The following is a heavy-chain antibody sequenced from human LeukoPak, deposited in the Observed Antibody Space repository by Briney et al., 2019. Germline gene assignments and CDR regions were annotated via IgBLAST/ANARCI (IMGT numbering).Heavy chain of an antibody. CDR2: IKTNTDGGTT. CDR1: GFTFNSAG. D-gene: IGHD4-11*01. CDR3: TTVRQDYTLDY. Sequence: GSLRLSCAASGFTFNSAGMTWVRQAPGKGLEWFGRIKTNTDGGTTDYAAPVKGRFTISRDDSKSTLYLQMNSLKTEDTAVYYCTTVRQDYTLDYWGQGTLVTVSS. J-gene: IGHJ4*02. V-gene: IGHV3-15*01.